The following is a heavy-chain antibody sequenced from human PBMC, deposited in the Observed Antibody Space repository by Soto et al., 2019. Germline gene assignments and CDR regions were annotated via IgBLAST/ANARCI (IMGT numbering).Heavy chain of an antibody. CDR2: IIPIFGTA. V-gene: IGHV1-69*13. CDR1: GGTFSSYA. CDR3: ARELRVVVITQTHPNWFDP. D-gene: IGHD3-22*01. Sequence: SVKVSCKASGGTFSSYAISWVRQAPGQGLEWMGGIIPIFGTANYAQKFQGRVTITADESTSTAYMELSSLRSEDTAVYYCARELRVVVITQTHPNWFDPWGPGPMLTLST. J-gene: IGHJ5*02.